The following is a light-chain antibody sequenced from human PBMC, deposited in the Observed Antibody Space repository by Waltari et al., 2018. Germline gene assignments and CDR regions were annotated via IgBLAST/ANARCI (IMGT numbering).Light chain of an antibody. CDR2: DVT. CDR3: SSYAGNYVA. CDR1: RSDVGGYNF. J-gene: IGLJ2*01. V-gene: IGLV2-11*01. Sequence: QSALTQPRSVSGSPGQSVTISCTGTRSDVGGYNFVSWYQQPPGTAPKLIISDVTKRPAGFPDRFSGSKSGNTASLTISGLQAEDEADYYCSSYAGNYVAFGGGTKLTVL.